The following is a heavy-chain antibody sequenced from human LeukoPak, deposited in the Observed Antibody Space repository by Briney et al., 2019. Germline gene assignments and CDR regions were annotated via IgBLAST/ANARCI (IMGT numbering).Heavy chain of an antibody. CDR3: ARYYYDSGSSFDY. CDR2: INPNSGGT. CDR1: GYSFTGYY. D-gene: IGHD3-10*01. Sequence: SSVKVSCKASGYSFTGYYMHWVRQAPGQGLEWMGWINPNSGGTNYAQKFQGRVTMTRDTSISTAYMELSRLRSDDTAVYYCARYYYDSGSSFDYWGQGTLVTVSS. V-gene: IGHV1-2*02. J-gene: IGHJ4*02.